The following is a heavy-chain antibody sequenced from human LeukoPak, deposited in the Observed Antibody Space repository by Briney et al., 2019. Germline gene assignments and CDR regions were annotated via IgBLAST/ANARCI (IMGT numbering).Heavy chain of an antibody. CDR3: ARAGSIFRGFDP. J-gene: IGHJ5*02. CDR2: TSGYNGNT. V-gene: IGHV1-18*01. D-gene: IGHD3-9*01. CDR1: GYSFTSYG. Sequence: GASVRVSCKASGYSFTSYGISWVRQVPGQGLEWMGWTSGYNGNTKFAQKLQGRVTMTTDKPTSTAYMELRSLRSDDTAVYYCARAGSIFRGFDPWGQGTLVTVSS.